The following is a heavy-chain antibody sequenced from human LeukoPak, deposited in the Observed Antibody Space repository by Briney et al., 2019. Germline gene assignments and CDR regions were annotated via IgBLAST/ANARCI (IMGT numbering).Heavy chain of an antibody. V-gene: IGHV4-59*01. CDR1: GGSISSYY. CDR3: ARDRYISGWYEGYFQH. J-gene: IGHJ1*01. CDR2: IYYSGST. D-gene: IGHD6-19*01. Sequence: SETLSLTCTVSGGSISSYYWSWIRQPPGKGLEWIGYIYYSGSTNYNPSLKSRVTISVDTSKNQFSLKLSSVTAADTAVYYCARDRYISGWYEGYFQHWGQGTLVTVSS.